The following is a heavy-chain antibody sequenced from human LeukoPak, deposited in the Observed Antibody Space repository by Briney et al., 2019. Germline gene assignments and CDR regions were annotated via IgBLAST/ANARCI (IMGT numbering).Heavy chain of an antibody. D-gene: IGHD3-10*01. V-gene: IGHV3-48*04. Sequence: GGSLRLSCAASGFTFSSYSMNWVRQAPGKGLEWVSYISSSGSTIYYADSVKGRFTISRDNAKNSLYLQMNSLRAEDTAVYYCARRMGRRFGERYYYYHYMDVWGKGTTVTISS. J-gene: IGHJ6*03. CDR3: ARRMGRRFGERYYYYHYMDV. CDR2: ISSSGSTI. CDR1: GFTFSSYS.